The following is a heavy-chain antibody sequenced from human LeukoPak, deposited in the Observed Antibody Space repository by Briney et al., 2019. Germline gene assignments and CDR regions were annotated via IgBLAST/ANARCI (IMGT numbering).Heavy chain of an antibody. CDR2: IIPIFGTA. V-gene: IGHV1-69*13. J-gene: IGHJ6*02. CDR1: GGTFSSYA. Sequence: SVKVSCKASGGTFSSYAISWVRQAPGQRLEWMGGIIPIFGTANYAQKFQGRVTITADESTSTAYMELSSLRSEDTAVYYCASGRDSGYYYGMDVWGQGTTVTVSS. D-gene: IGHD1-26*01. CDR3: ASGRDSGYYYGMDV.